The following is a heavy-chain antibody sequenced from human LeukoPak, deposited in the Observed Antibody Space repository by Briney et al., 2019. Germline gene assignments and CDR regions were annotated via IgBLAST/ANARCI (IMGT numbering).Heavy chain of an antibody. CDR1: GFTFDDYA. CDR3: AKPYYYDSRGFPAYFDY. D-gene: IGHD3-22*01. Sequence: PGGSLRLSCAGSGFTFDDYAMHWVRQAPGKGLEWVSGISWNSGSIGYADSVKGRFTISRDNAKNSLYLQMNSLRAEDTALYYCAKPYYYDSRGFPAYFDYWGPGTLVTVSS. J-gene: IGHJ4*02. V-gene: IGHV3-9*01. CDR2: ISWNSGSI.